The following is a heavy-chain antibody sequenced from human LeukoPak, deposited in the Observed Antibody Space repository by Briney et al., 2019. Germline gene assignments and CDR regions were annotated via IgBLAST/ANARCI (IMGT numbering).Heavy chain of an antibody. V-gene: IGHV4-34*01. D-gene: IGHD4-17*01. CDR1: SGSLSGYY. CDR3: ARDESHGHFDS. Sequence: SETLSLTCGISSGSLSGYYWSWIRQPPGKGLEWIGEINHSGSTYYNPSLRSRVTMSVDTSKIQFSLSLTSVTAADTAVYYCARDESHGHFDSWGQGTLVIVSS. J-gene: IGHJ4*02. CDR2: INHSGST.